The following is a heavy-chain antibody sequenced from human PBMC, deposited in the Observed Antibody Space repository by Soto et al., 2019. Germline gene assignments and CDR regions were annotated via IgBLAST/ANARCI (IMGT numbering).Heavy chain of an antibody. V-gene: IGHV4-59*01. Sequence: QVQLQESGPGLVKPSETLSLTCTVSGGSISSYYWSWIRQPPGKGLEWIGYIYYSGSTNYNPSLKSRVTISVDTSKNQFALKLSSVTAADTAVYYCARTARDTAMVEVIFDYWAQGTLVTVSS. CDR1: GGSISSYY. CDR2: IYYSGST. CDR3: ARTARDTAMVEVIFDY. D-gene: IGHD5-18*01. J-gene: IGHJ4*02.